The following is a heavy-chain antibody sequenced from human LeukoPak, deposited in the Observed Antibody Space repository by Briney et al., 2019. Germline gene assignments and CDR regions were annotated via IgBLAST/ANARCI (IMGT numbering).Heavy chain of an antibody. CDR1: GFTFSSYA. CDR3: AKDLREYSGYDLDY. D-gene: IGHD5-12*01. V-gene: IGHV3-23*01. CDR2: ISGSGGST. Sequence: PAGTLRLSCAASGFTFSSYAMSWVRQAPGKGLEWVSAISGSGGSTYYADSVKGRFTISRDNSKNTLDLQMNSLRAEDTAVYYCAKDLREYSGYDLDYWGQGTLVTVSS. J-gene: IGHJ4*02.